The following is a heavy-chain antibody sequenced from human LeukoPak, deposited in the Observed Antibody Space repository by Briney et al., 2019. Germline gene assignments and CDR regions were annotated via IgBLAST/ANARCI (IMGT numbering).Heavy chain of an antibody. J-gene: IGHJ4*02. V-gene: IGHV5-51*01. Sequence: GESLKISCKGSGYSLTCYWISWVRQMPGKGLEWMGIIYPGDSDTRYSPSFQGQVTISADKSISTAYLQWSSLKASDTAMYYCARRRYCSGGSCYTAYYFDYWGQGTLVTVSS. D-gene: IGHD2-15*01. CDR1: GYSLTCYW. CDR2: IYPGDSDT. CDR3: ARRRYCSGGSCYTAYYFDY.